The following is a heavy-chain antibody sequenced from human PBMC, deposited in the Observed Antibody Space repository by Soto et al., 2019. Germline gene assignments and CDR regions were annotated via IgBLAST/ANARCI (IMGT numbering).Heavy chain of an antibody. CDR3: AKVNGSGCDWLRVGDASDI. CDR1: GFRFSSYG. D-gene: IGHD5-12*01. V-gene: IGHV3-30*18. CDR2: ISYDGSNK. J-gene: IGHJ3*02. Sequence: GGSLRLSCRTSGFRFSSYGMHWVRQAPGKGLEWVAVISYDGSNKYYADSVKGRLTISRDNSKNTLYLQMNSLRGEDTAVYYCAKVNGSGCDWLRVGDASDIWGQGKMVTVSS.